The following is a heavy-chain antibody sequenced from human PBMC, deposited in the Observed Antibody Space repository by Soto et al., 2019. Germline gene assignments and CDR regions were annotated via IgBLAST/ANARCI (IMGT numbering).Heavy chain of an antibody. CDR1: GFTFSSYA. V-gene: IGHV3-23*01. D-gene: IGHD3-10*01. CDR3: AKTDTSITMVRGVIFDY. CDR2: ISGSGGST. Sequence: PGGSLRLSWAASGFTFSSYAMSWVRQAPGKGLEWVSAISGSGGSTYYADSVKGRFTISRDNSKNTLYLQMNSLRAEDTAVYYCAKTDTSITMVRGVIFDYWGQGTLVTVSS. J-gene: IGHJ4*02.